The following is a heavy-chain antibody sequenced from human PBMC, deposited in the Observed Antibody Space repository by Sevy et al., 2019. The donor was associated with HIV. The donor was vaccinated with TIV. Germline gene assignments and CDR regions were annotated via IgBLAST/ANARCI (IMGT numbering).Heavy chain of an antibody. J-gene: IGHJ4*02. CDR1: GFTFSSYS. CDR2: ISSSSSTI. V-gene: IGHV3-48*01. CDR3: ARSSSGWYFSRGAGEGGYYFDY. D-gene: IGHD6-19*01. Sequence: GGSLRLSCAASGFTFSSYSMNWVRQAPGKGLEWVSYISSSSSTIYYADSVKGRFTISRDDAKNSLYLQMNSLRAEDTAVYYCARSSSGWYFSRGAGEGGYYFDYWGQGTLVTVSS.